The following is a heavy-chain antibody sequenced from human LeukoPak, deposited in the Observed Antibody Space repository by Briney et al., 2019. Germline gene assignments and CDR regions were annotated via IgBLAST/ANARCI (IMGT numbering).Heavy chain of an antibody. CDR3: ARVGFLEWLFFDY. J-gene: IGHJ4*02. V-gene: IGHV1-69*13. CDR1: GGTFSSYA. Sequence: SVKVSCKASGGTFSSYAISWVRQAPGQGLEWMGGFIPIFGTANYAQKFQGRVTITADESTSTAYMELSSLRSEDTAVYYCARVGFLEWLFFDYWGQGTLVTVSS. D-gene: IGHD3-3*02. CDR2: FIPIFGTA.